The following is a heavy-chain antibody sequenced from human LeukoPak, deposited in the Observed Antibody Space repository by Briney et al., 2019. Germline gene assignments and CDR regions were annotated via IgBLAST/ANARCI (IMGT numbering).Heavy chain of an antibody. V-gene: IGHV3-21*04. D-gene: IGHD3-16*01. CDR3: SKEAQCWRITRCYLDS. CDR2: ISSSSSYI. CDR1: RFTFSSYS. J-gene: IGHJ4*02. Sequence: GGSLSLSCAASRFTFSSYSMNWVRQAPGKGLEWVSSISSSSSYIYYADPVKGRFTIYRDNSQNTMSLQMRSLRAEDKAAYYCSKEAQCWRITRCYLDSWGQGTLVTVSS.